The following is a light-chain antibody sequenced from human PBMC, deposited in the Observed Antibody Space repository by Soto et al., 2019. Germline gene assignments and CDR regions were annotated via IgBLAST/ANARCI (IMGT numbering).Light chain of an antibody. V-gene: IGKV3-15*01. CDR1: QSVSDN. CDR2: GTS. J-gene: IGKJ4*01. Sequence: EIVMTQSPATLSVSPGARAPLSCRASQSVSDNLAWYQQKPGQAPRLLIYGTSTRATGIPASFSGSGSGTEFTLTISSLQSEDFAVYYCQQYNNWPLTFGGGTKVDIK. CDR3: QQYNNWPLT.